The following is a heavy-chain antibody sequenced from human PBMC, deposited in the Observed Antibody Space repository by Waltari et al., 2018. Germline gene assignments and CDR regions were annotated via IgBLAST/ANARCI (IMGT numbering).Heavy chain of an antibody. CDR2: IYHSGGX. Sequence: VXLQESGPGLVKPSETLSLTCTVSGYSISSGYYWGWIRQPPGKGLGWMGSIYHSGGXXXXXSLKSRVTISVXXXXNXFSLKLSSVTAADTAVYYCXXGPEGYCSGGSCYPYNWFDPWGQGT. CDR3: XXGPEGYCSGGSCYPYNWFDP. CDR1: GYSISSGYY. J-gene: IGHJ5*02. D-gene: IGHD2-15*01. V-gene: IGHV4-38-2*02.